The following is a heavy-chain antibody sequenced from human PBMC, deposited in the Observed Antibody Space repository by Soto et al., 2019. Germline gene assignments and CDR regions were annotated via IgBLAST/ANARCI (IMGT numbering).Heavy chain of an antibody. CDR3: ARAALGYCSSTSCYTGYYYYGMDV. CDR1: GGSISSGDYY. Sequence: PSETLSLTCTVSGGSISSGDYYWSWIRQPPGKGLEWIGYIYYSGSTYYNPSLKSRVTISVDTSKNQFSLKLSSVTAADTAVYYCARAALGYCSSTSCYTGYYYYGMDVWGQGTTVTASS. D-gene: IGHD2-2*02. CDR2: IYYSGST. J-gene: IGHJ6*02. V-gene: IGHV4-30-4*01.